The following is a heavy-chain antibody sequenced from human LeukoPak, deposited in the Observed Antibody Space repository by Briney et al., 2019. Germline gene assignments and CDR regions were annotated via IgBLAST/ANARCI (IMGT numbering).Heavy chain of an antibody. V-gene: IGHV3-7*01. CDR2: IKQDDSQK. CDR1: GFTFSSYW. CDR3: ARVSGLDY. Sequence: PGGSLRLSCVASGFTFSSYWMSWVRQPPGKGLEWVANIKQDDSQKYYADSVKGRFTISRDNAKNTLYLQMNSLRVEDRAVYYCARVSGLDYWGQGTLVTVSS. J-gene: IGHJ4*02. D-gene: IGHD1-26*01.